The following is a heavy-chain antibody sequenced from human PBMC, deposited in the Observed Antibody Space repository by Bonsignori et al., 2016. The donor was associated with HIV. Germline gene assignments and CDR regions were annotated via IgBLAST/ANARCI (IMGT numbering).Heavy chain of an antibody. Sequence: PGKGLEWIGEINHSGSTNYNPSLKSRVTISVDTSKNQFSLKLSSVTAADTAVYYCARGVRKYYDSSGYYSSPVFFDYWGQGTLVTVSS. CDR2: INHSGST. CDR3: ARGVRKYYDSSGYYSSPVFFDY. V-gene: IGHV4-34*01. D-gene: IGHD3-22*01. J-gene: IGHJ4*02.